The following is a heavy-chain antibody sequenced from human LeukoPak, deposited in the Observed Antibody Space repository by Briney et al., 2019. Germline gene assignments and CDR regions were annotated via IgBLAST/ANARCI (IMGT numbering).Heavy chain of an antibody. D-gene: IGHD4-23*01. CDR2: IGASGAGA. CDR3: AKTSGGNY. J-gene: IGHJ4*02. CDR1: GFTFTSYA. Sequence: TGGSLRLSCVASGFTFTSYAMSWVRQVPGKGLEWVSGIGASGAGAYYADSVKGRFTISRDNSKNTLYLQMNSLRAEDTAVYYCAKTSGGNYWGQGTLVTVSS. V-gene: IGHV3-23*01.